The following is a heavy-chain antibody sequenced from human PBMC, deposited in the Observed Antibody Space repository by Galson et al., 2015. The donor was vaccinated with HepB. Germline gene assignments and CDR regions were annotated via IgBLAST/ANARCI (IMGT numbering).Heavy chain of an antibody. Sequence: SVKVSCKASGGTFSSYAISWVRQAPGQGLEWMGGIIPIFGTANYAQKFQGRVTLTADESTSTAYMELSSLSSENTAVYYCARERADTAMVRGAFDIWGQGTMVTVSS. V-gene: IGHV1-69*13. CDR3: ARERADTAMVRGAFDI. D-gene: IGHD5-18*01. CDR2: IIPIFGTA. CDR1: GGTFSSYA. J-gene: IGHJ3*02.